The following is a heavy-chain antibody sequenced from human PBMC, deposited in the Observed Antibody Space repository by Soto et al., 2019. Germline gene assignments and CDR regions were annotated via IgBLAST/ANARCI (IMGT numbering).Heavy chain of an antibody. D-gene: IGHD3-9*01. CDR3: ARESHDILTGPPWVWYFDL. V-gene: IGHV4-34*01. CDR1: GGSFSGYY. J-gene: IGHJ2*01. Sequence: QVQLQQLGAGPLRPLETLSLTCGVSGGSFSGYYWAWIRQSPGKGLEWIGEINDRGSINYNPSLKSRVSISVDTSKNHYSLTLRSVTAADTAVYYGARESHDILTGPPWVWYFDLWGRGTLVTVSS. CDR2: INDRGSI.